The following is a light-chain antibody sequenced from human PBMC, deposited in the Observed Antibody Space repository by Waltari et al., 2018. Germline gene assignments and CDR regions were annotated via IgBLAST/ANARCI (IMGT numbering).Light chain of an antibody. V-gene: IGLV2-23*02. CDR2: EVT. CDR1: SSDVGGYSL. Sequence: QSALTQPASVSGSPGQSITISCTGTSSDVGGYSLVSSSHQHPGKAPTVIIYEVTKRPSGVSNRFSGSKSGNTASLTISGLQAEDEADYYCCSYAGGDTLIFGGGTKLTVL. CDR3: CSYAGGDTLI. J-gene: IGLJ2*01.